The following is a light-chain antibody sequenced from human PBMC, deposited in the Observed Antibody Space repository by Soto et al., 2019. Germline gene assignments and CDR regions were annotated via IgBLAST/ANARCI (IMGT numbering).Light chain of an antibody. V-gene: IGKV1-5*01. J-gene: IGKJ1*01. CDR2: HAS. CDR1: QSISNW. Sequence: IRMTQSPSSLSASTGDRVTITCRASQSISNWLAWYQQKPGTAPKVLIYHASNLQSGVPSRFSGSGSGAEFTLTISSLQPDDFATYYCQQYNSYSLWTFGQGTKVDIK. CDR3: QQYNSYSLWT.